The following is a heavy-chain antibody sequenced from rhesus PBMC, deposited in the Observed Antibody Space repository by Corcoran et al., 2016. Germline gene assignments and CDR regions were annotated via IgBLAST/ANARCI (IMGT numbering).Heavy chain of an antibody. V-gene: IGHV3S11*01. CDR3: TRDPSYNFWTGYDKD. CDR2: IKNMADGGTA. CDR1: GFTFSNYW. Sequence: EVQLVESGGGLVQPGGSLRLSCAASGFTFSNYWMSWVRQAPGKGLEWVGFIKNMADGGTAAYVESVKCRFTISRDDLKNTLYLQMNSLKTEDTAVYYCTRDPSYNFWTGYDKDWGQGVLVTVSS. D-gene: IGHD3-3*01. J-gene: IGHJ4*01.